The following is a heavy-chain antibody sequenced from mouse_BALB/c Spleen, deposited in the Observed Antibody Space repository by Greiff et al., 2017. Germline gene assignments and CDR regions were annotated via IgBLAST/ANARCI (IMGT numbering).Heavy chain of an antibody. J-gene: IGHJ2*01. CDR1: GYTFTSYW. V-gene: IGHV1-87*01. D-gene: IGHD2-5*01. CDR3: ARWYSNYDY. Sequence: QVQLQQSGAELARPGASVKLSCKASGYTFTSYWMQWVKQRPGQGLEWIGAIYPGDGDTRYTQKFKGKATLTADKSSSTAYMQLSSLASEDSAVYYCARWYSNYDYWGQGTTLTVSS. CDR2: IYPGDGDT.